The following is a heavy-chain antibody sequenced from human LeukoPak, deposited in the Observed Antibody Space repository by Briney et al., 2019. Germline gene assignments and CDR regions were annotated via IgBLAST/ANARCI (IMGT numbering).Heavy chain of an antibody. D-gene: IGHD6-19*01. CDR1: GNSFTNNW. Sequence: KRGESLKISCKGSGNSFTNNWIAWVRQMPGKGLEWMGIINPADSDTQYSAPFQGQVTISADRSTSTAYLHWSSLKASDTAMYYCARQDGPYSSGPGDYWGQGTLVTVSS. J-gene: IGHJ4*02. CDR3: ARQDGPYSSGPGDY. CDR2: INPADSDT. V-gene: IGHV5-51*01.